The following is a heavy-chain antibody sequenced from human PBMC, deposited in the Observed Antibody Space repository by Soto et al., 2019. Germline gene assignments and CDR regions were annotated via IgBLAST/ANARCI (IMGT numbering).Heavy chain of an antibody. D-gene: IGHD2-15*01. Sequence: SETLSLTCTVSGGSISSGGYYWSWIRQHPGKGLEWIGYIYYSGSTYYNPSLKSRVTISVDTSKNQFSLKLSSVTAADTAVYYCVIATEYCSGGSCYSIYFDYWGQGTLVTVSS. V-gene: IGHV4-31*03. CDR2: IYYSGST. CDR1: GGSISSGGYY. CDR3: VIATEYCSGGSCYSIYFDY. J-gene: IGHJ4*02.